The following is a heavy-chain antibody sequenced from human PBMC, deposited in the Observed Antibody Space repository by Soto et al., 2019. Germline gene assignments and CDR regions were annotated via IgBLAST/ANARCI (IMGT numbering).Heavy chain of an antibody. Sequence: QVQLQESGPGLVKPSQTLSLTCTVSGGSISSGGYYWSWIRQHPGKGLEWIGYIYYSGSTYYNPSLESRVTISVDTSKNQFSLKLSSVTAADTAVYYCARVAYSSSWEGAFDIWGQGTMVTVSS. D-gene: IGHD6-13*01. V-gene: IGHV4-31*03. CDR1: GGSISSGGYY. J-gene: IGHJ3*02. CDR2: IYYSGST. CDR3: ARVAYSSSWEGAFDI.